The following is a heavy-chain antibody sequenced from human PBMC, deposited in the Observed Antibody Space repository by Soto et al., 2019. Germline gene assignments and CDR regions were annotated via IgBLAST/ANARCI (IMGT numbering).Heavy chain of an antibody. D-gene: IGHD5-18*01. CDR2: IIPIFGTA. CDR1: GGTFSSYA. CDR3: ARGSWIQLWLEGGNYYYGMDV. V-gene: IGHV1-69*01. J-gene: IGHJ6*02. Sequence: QVQLVQSGAEVKKPGSSVKVSCKASGGTFSSYAISWVRQAPGQGLEWMGGIIPIFGTANYAQKFQGRVTITAEESTSTAYMELSSLRSEDTAVYYCARGSWIQLWLEGGNYYYGMDVWGQGTTVTVSS.